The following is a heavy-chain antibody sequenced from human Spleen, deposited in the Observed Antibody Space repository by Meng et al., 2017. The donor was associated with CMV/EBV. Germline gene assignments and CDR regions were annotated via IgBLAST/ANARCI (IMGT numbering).Heavy chain of an antibody. CDR3: ARGRSQYASLVGFYGMDV. CDR1: GFTFDDYS. D-gene: IGHD2-8*02. V-gene: IGHV3-9*01. J-gene: IGHJ6*02. CDR2: ISWNSGSK. Sequence: SLKISCAASGFTFDDYSMHWVRQAPGKGLEWVSGISWNSGSKGYADSVKGRFSISRDNAKNSLYLQMDSLRAEDTGLYYCARGRSQYASLVGFYGMDVWGQGTTVTVSS.